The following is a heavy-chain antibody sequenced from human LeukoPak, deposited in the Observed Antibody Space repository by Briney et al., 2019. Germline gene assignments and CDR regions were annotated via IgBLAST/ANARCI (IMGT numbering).Heavy chain of an antibody. D-gene: IGHD3-10*01. CDR2: IYHSGST. CDR1: GYSISSGYY. Sequence: SETLSLTCTVSGYSISSGYYWGWIRQPPGKGLEWIGSIYHSGSTYYNPSLKSRVTISVDTSKNQFSLKLSSVTAADTAVYYCARLGRSTMVRGVKSWFDPWGQGTLVTVSS. V-gene: IGHV4-38-2*02. CDR3: ARLGRSTMVRGVKSWFDP. J-gene: IGHJ5*02.